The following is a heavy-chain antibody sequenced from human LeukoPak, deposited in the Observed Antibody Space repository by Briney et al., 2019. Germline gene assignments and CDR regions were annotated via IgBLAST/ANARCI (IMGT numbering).Heavy chain of an antibody. CDR3: ARDGTYCSGGSCVA. CDR2: ISGSDGST. J-gene: IGHJ5*02. CDR1: GFTFSTYA. Sequence: GGSLRLSCAASGFTFSTYALTWVRQAPGKGLEWVSVISGSDGSTNYADSVKGRFTISRDNSKNTLYVQMNSLRTEDTAVYYCARDGTYCSGGSCVAWGQGTLVTVSS. D-gene: IGHD2-15*01. V-gene: IGHV3-23*01.